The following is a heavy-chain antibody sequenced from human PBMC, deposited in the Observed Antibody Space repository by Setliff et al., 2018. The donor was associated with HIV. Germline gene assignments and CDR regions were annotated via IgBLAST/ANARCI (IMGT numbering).Heavy chain of an antibody. J-gene: IGHJ6*03. D-gene: IGHD5-18*01. CDR1: GGTFSSYA. V-gene: IGHV1-69*10. Sequence: KVSCKASGGTFSSYAISWVRQAPGQGLEWMGGIIPILGIANYAQKFQGRVTITADKSTSTAYMELSSLRSEDTAVYYCARVGIQLWYPSYYYYYMDVWGKGTTVTVSS. CDR2: IIPILGIA. CDR3: ARVGIQLWYPSYYYYYMDV.